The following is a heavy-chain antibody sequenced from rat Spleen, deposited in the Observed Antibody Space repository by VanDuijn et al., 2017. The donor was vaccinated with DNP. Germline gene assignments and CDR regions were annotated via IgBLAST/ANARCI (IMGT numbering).Heavy chain of an antibody. Sequence: EVKFVESGGGLVQPGRSLKLSCAASGFNFNDCWMGCVRQAPGRGLEWIGEINKDSSTINSSPSLRERFTISRDNAQNSLYLQMSKVGSDDTAIYYCARKSSKGWFYDFWGPGTMVTVSS. CDR1: GFNFNDCW. D-gene: IGHD3-1*01. CDR2: INKDSSTI. V-gene: IGHV4-2*01. CDR3: ARKSSKGWFYDF. J-gene: IGHJ1*01.